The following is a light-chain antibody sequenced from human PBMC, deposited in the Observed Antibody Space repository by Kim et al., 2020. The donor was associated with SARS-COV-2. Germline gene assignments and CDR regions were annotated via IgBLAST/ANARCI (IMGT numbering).Light chain of an antibody. Sequence: SYELTQPLSVSVALGQTARITCGGNDLGGRNVHWYQQKPGQAPVLVIYRINNRPSGIPERFSGSNSGNTATLTISRAQAGDEADYFCQVWDSSIVVLFGG. J-gene: IGLJ2*01. CDR1: DLGGRN. CDR3: QVWDSSIVVL. V-gene: IGLV3-9*01. CDR2: RIN.